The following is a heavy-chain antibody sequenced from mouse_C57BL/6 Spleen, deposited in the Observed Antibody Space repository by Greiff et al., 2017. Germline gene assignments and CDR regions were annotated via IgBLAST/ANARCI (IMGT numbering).Heavy chain of an antibody. CDR3: TRSRITTVVATPFDY. V-gene: IGHV1-15*01. CDR1: GYTFTDYE. J-gene: IGHJ2*01. Sequence: VKLVESGAELVRPGASVTLSCKASGYTFTDYEMHWVKQTPVHGLEWIGAIDPETGGTAYNQKFKGKAILTADKSSSTAYMELRSLTSEDSAVYYCTRSRITTVVATPFDYWGQGTTLTVSS. D-gene: IGHD1-1*01. CDR2: IDPETGGT.